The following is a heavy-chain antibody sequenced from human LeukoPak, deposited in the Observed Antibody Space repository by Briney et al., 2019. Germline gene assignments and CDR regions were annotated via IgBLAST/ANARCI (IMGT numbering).Heavy chain of an antibody. D-gene: IGHD5-18*01. V-gene: IGHV4-39*07. Sequence: KPSETLSLTCTVSGGSISSSSYYWGWIRQPPGKGLEWIGSIYYSGSTYYNPSLKSRVTISVDTSKNQFSLKLSSVTAADTAVYYCARVVGYSYGHQFDYWGQGTLVTVSS. CDR3: ARVVGYSYGHQFDY. J-gene: IGHJ4*02. CDR2: IYYSGST. CDR1: GGSISSSSYY.